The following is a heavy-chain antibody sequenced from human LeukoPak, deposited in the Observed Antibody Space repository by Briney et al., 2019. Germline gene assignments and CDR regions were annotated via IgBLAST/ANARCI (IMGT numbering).Heavy chain of an antibody. CDR2: IYYSGST. V-gene: IGHV4-39*01. J-gene: IGHJ5*02. Sequence: PSETLSLTCTVSGGSISSSTYYWGWIRQPPGKGLEWIGSIYYSGSTYYNPSLKSRVTISVDTSKNQFSLKLSSVTAADTAVYYCARQRVGWFGESSNWFDPWGQGTLVTVSS. CDR3: ARQRVGWFGESSNWFDP. CDR1: GGSISSSTYY. D-gene: IGHD3-10*01.